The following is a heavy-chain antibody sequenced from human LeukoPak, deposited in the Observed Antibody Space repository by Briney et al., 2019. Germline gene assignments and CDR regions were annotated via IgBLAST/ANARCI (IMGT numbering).Heavy chain of an antibody. V-gene: IGHV1-8*01. CDR2: LNPNSGNT. Sequence: PEASVKVSCKASGHTFTSYDINWVRQATGQGLEWMGWLNPNSGNTGYAQKFQGRVIMTRNISISTAYMELSSLRSEDTAVYYCTRGGGYYDSINDAFDIWGQGTMVTVSS. CDR3: TRGGGYYDSINDAFDI. CDR1: GHTFTSYD. D-gene: IGHD3-22*01. J-gene: IGHJ3*02.